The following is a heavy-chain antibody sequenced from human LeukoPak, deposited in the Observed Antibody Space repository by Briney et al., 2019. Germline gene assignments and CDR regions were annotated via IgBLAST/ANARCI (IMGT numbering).Heavy chain of an antibody. CDR3: ARSGATYSSGWYWFDY. D-gene: IGHD6-19*01. J-gene: IGHJ4*02. CDR2: ISYDGSNK. CDR1: GFTFSSYA. V-gene: IGHV3-30-3*01. Sequence: PGRSLRLSCAASGFTFSSYAMHWARQAPGKGLEWVAVISYDGSNKYYADSVKGRFTISRDNSKNTLYLQMNSLRAEDTAVYYCARSGATYSSGWYWFDYWGQGTLVTVSS.